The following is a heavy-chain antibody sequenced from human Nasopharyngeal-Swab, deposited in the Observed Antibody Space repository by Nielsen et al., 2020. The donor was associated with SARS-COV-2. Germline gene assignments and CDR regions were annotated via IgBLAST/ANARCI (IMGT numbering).Heavy chain of an antibody. Sequence: WIRQPPGKGLEWIGEIYHSGSTNYNPSLKSRVTISVDKSKNQFSLKLSSVTAADTAVYYCARIPADVVVPAARWWGIDYWGQGTLVTVSS. V-gene: IGHV4-4*02. CDR2: IYHSGST. D-gene: IGHD2-2*01. CDR3: ARIPADVVVPAARWWGIDY. J-gene: IGHJ4*02.